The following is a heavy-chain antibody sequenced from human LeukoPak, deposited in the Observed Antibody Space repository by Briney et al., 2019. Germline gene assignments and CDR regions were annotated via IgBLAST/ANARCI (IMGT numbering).Heavy chain of an antibody. V-gene: IGHV3-48*01. D-gene: IGHD3-10*01. CDR3: ARDASGSNNNWFDP. Sequence: GGSLRLSCAASGFSFSSYSMNWVRQAPGKGLEWVSYISSRSSTIWYADSAKGRFTISRDNAKNSLYLQMISLRAGDTAVYYCARDASGSNNNWFDPWGQGTLVTVSS. CDR2: ISSRSSTI. CDR1: GFSFSSYS. J-gene: IGHJ5*02.